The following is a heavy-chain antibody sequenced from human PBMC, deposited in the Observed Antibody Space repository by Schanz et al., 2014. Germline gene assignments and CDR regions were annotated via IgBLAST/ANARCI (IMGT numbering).Heavy chain of an antibody. D-gene: IGHD3-9*01. CDR2: ISYHGSEK. CDR1: GFSFSDYG. Sequence: QVQLVESGGGVVQPGRSLRLSCAGSGFSFSDYGMHWVRQAPGRGLEWVAVISYHGSEKYYADSVKGRFTISRDNSKNTLYLQMNSLRTEDTAVYYCARDHPHRGVTGYYNDVWGQGTSVTVSS. V-gene: IGHV3-30*03. J-gene: IGHJ6*02. CDR3: ARDHPHRGVTGYYNDV.